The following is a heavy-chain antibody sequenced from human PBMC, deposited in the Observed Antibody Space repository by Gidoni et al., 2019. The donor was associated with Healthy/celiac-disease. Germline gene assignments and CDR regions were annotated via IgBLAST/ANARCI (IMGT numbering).Heavy chain of an antibody. Sequence: QVQLQESGPGLVKPSETLSLTCTVSGGSISSYYWSWIRQPPGKGLEWIGYIYYSGSTNYNPSLKSRVTISVDTSKNQFSLKLSSVTAADTAVYYCARGRQQQRYFDLWGRGTLVTVSS. CDR1: GGSISSYY. CDR2: IYYSGST. D-gene: IGHD6-13*01. CDR3: ARGRQQQRYFDL. J-gene: IGHJ2*01. V-gene: IGHV4-59*01.